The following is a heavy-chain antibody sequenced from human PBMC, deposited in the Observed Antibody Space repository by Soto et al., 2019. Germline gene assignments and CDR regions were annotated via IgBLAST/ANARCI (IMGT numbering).Heavy chain of an antibody. CDR3: ARDQGYSGLGDYYYGMDV. Sequence: SVKVSCKASGYTFTSYGISWVRQAPGQGLEWMGWISAYNGNTNYAQKLQGRVTMTTDTSTSTAYMELRSLRSDDTAVYYCARDQGYSGLGDYYYGMDVWGQGTTVTVSS. V-gene: IGHV1-18*01. D-gene: IGHD1-1*01. CDR1: GYTFTSYG. CDR2: ISAYNGNT. J-gene: IGHJ6*02.